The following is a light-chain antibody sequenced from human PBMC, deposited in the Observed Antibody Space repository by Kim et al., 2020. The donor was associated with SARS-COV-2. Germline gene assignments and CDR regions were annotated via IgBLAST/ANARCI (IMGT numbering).Light chain of an antibody. CDR3: QTSDSTTVA. Sequence: SYELTQPPSVSVSPGQTASITCSGDKLGDTYACWYQQKPGQSPLLVIYQDNKRPSEIPGRFSGSNSGNTATLTISGTQAMDEAVYYCQTSDSTTVAFGGGTKVTVL. CDR1: KLGDTY. J-gene: IGLJ2*01. CDR2: QDN. V-gene: IGLV3-1*01.